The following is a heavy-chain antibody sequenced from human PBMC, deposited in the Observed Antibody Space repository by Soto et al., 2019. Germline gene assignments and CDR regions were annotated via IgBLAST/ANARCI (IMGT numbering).Heavy chain of an antibody. J-gene: IGHJ6*02. D-gene: IGHD3-10*01. CDR3: ARQGFGALHGPVDV. V-gene: IGHV4-59*08. CDR2: VHDSWGS. Sequence: SETLSLTCTVSGGSISNYYWRWFRQTPGKGLEWIGYVHDSWGSNYNPSLKSRVAISLDTSKSQFSLKLTSVTATDTAVYYCARQGFGALHGPVDVWGQGTTIT. CDR1: GGSISNYY.